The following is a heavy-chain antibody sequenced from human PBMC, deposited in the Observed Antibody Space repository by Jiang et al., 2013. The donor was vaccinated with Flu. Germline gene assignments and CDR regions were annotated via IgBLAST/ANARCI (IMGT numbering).Heavy chain of an antibody. CDR1: GFSLSTSGMR. CDR3: ARTKTATGAEFWFDP. V-gene: IGHV2-70*04. J-gene: IGHJ5*02. D-gene: IGHD4-17*01. Sequence: KPTQTLTLTCTFSGFSLSTSGMRVSWIRQPPGKALEWLARIDWDDDKFYSSSLRTRLTISKDTSQNQVVLTMTNVDPVDTATYYCARTKTATGAEFWFDPWGQGTLVTVSS. CDR2: IDWDDDK.